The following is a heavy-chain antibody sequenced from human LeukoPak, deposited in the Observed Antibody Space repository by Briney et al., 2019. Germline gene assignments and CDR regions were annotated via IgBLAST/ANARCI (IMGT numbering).Heavy chain of an antibody. CDR1: GGSFSGYY. Sequence: SETLSLTCAVYGGSFSGYYWSWIRQPPGKGLEWIGEINHSGSTNYNPSLKSRVTISVDTSKNQFSLKLSSVTAADTAVYYCARRELYYDFWSGRNWFDPWGQGILVTVSS. D-gene: IGHD3-3*01. CDR3: ARRELYYDFWSGRNWFDP. V-gene: IGHV4-34*01. J-gene: IGHJ5*02. CDR2: INHSGST.